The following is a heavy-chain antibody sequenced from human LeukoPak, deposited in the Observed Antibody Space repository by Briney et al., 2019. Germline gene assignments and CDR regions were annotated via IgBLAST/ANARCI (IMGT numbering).Heavy chain of an antibody. Sequence: SETLSLTCAVYGGSFSGYYWSWIRQPPGKGLEWIGEINHSGSTNYNPSLKSRVTISVDTSKNQFSLKLSSVTATDTAVYYCARGAYYYGSGSYYNRLYGMDVWGKGTTVTVSS. D-gene: IGHD3-10*01. CDR1: GGSFSGYY. CDR2: INHSGST. J-gene: IGHJ6*04. V-gene: IGHV4-34*01. CDR3: ARGAYYYGSGSYYNRLYGMDV.